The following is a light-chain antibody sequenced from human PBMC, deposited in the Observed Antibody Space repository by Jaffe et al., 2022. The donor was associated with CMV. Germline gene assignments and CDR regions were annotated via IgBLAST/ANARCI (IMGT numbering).Light chain of an antibody. CDR3: QQYNNWPPIT. CDR2: SAS. Sequence: EVVMTQSPATLSVSPGERVTLSCRASRSINYNLAWYQQKPGQAPRLLISSASTRAIGVPDRFSGSGSGTEFTLTISSLQSEDFAVYYCQQYNNWPPITFGQGTRLEIQ. CDR1: RSINYN. V-gene: IGKV3-15*01. J-gene: IGKJ5*01.